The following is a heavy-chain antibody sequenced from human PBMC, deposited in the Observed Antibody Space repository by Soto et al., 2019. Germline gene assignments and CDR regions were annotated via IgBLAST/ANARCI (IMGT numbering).Heavy chain of an antibody. J-gene: IGHJ1*01. CDR2: IYHSGST. Sequence: LSLTCAVSGGSISSGGYSWSWIRQPPGKGLEWIGYIYHSGSTYYNPSLKSRVTISVDRSKNQFSLKLSSVTAADTAVYYCARVLSGYFQHWGQGTLVTVSS. CDR3: ARVLSGYFQH. D-gene: IGHD3-10*01. CDR1: GGSISSGGYS. V-gene: IGHV4-30-2*01.